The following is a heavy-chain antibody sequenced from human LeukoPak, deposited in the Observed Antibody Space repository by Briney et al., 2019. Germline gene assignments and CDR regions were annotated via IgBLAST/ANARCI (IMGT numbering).Heavy chain of an antibody. CDR2: IKQDGSEK. CDR3: AREVAWPCITMIVVGPYYFDY. CDR1: GFTFSSYW. Sequence: GGSLRLSCAASGFTFSSYWMSWVRQAPGKGLEWVANIKQDGSEKYYVDSVKGRFTISRDNAKNSLYLQMNSLRAEDTAVYYCAREVAWPCITMIVVGPYYFDYWGQGTLVTVSS. D-gene: IGHD3-22*01. V-gene: IGHV3-7*01. J-gene: IGHJ4*02.